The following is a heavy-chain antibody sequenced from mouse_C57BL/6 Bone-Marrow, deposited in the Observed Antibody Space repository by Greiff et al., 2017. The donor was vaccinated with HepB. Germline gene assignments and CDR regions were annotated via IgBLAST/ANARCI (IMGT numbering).Heavy chain of an antibody. D-gene: IGHD1-1*01. CDR1: GYTFTDYY. Sequence: VQLQQSGPELVKPGASVKISCKASGYTFTDYYMNWVKQSHGQSLEWIGDINPNNGGTSYNQKFKGKATLTVDKSSSTAYIELRILKSEDSAVYYCANPLYCGSSYYFDYWGQGTTLTVSS. V-gene: IGHV1-26*01. J-gene: IGHJ2*01. CDR3: ANPLYCGSSYYFDY. CDR2: INPNNGGT.